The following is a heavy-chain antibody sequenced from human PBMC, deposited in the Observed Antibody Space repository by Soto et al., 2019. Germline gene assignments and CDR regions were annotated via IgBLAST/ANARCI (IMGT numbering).Heavy chain of an antibody. D-gene: IGHD4-17*01. CDR3: AREVQSVTTIGFDY. CDR2: ISAYNGNT. CDR1: GYTFTSYG. Sequence: ASVKVSCKASGYTFTSYGISWVRQAPGQGLEWMGWISAYNGNTNYAQKIQGRVTMTTDTSTSTAYMELRSLRSDDTAVYFRAREVQSVTTIGFDYWGQGTLVTVSS. V-gene: IGHV1-18*01. J-gene: IGHJ4*02.